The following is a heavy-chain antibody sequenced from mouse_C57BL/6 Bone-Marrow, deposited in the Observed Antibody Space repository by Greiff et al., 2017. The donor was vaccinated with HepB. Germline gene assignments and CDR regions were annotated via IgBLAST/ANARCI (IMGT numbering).Heavy chain of an antibody. V-gene: IGHV5-6*01. J-gene: IGHJ2*01. D-gene: IGHD2-5*01. CDR3: ARHIYYSNSYVDY. CDR2: ISSGGSYT. CDR1: GFTFSSYG. Sequence: EVQRVESGGDLVKPGGSLKLSCAASGFTFSSYGMSWVRQTPDKRLEWVATISSGGSYTYYPDSVKGRFTISRDNAKNTLYLQMSSLKSEDTAMYYCARHIYYSNSYVDYWGQGTTLTVSS.